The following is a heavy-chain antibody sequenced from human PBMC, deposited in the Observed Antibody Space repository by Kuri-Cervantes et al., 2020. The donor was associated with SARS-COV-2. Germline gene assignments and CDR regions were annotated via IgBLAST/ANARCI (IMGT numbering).Heavy chain of an antibody. CDR2: IRSKAYGGTT. J-gene: IGHJ4*02. CDR3: TRDNFWSGFFDY. D-gene: IGHD3-3*01. CDR1: GFTFGDYA. Sequence: GGSLRLSCTASGFTFGDYAMSWVRQAPGKGLEWVGFIRSKAYGGTTEYAAPVKGRFTISRDDSKSIAYLQMNSLKTEDTAVYYCTRDNFWSGFFDYWGQGTLVTVSS. V-gene: IGHV3-49*04.